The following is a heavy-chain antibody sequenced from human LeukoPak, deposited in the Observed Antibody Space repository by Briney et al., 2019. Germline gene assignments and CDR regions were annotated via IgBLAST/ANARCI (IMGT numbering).Heavy chain of an antibody. CDR3: ARHSSRSHPNFDY. CDR2: IYYSGTT. V-gene: IGHV4-39*01. J-gene: IGHJ4*02. CDR1: GGSISSSNYY. D-gene: IGHD2/OR15-2a*01. Sequence: SETLSLTCTVSGGSISSSNYYWGWIRQPPGMGLEWIGSIYYSGTTYYNPSLESRVTVSVDTSKNQFSLKLSSVTAADTAVYYCARHSSRSHPNFDYWGQGTLVTVSS.